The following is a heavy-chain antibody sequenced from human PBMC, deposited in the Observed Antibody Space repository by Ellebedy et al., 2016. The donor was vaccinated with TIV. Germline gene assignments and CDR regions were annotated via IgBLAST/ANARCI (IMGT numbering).Heavy chain of an antibody. CDR3: ARNPTGFPNWFGP. J-gene: IGHJ5*02. CDR2: ISGSGDST. D-gene: IGHD3-9*01. V-gene: IGHV3-23*01. CDR1: GLTFSNYV. Sequence: GGSLRLSXAASGLTFSNYVMTWVRQAPGKGLEWVSGISGSGDSTYYADSVKGRFTISRDNSRNTLYLEMNSLRAEDTAMYYCARNPTGFPNWFGPWGQGTLVTVSS.